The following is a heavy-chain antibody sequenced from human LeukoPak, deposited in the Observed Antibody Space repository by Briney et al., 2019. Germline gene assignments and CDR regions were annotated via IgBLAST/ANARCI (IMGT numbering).Heavy chain of an antibody. CDR3: ASRLDFGSRRPEY. CDR1: GGSISISSDC. CDR2: IFKTGKV. Sequence: PSQTLSPTCTVSGGSISISSDCWGWIRQPPGDGLEWIGRIFKTGKVYHSPLLNGRITTSVDTSKNQFSLKLNSVTAADTAVYYCASRLDFGSRRPEYWGLGTLVTASS. V-gene: IGHV4-39*01. J-gene: IGHJ4*02. D-gene: IGHD3/OR15-3a*01.